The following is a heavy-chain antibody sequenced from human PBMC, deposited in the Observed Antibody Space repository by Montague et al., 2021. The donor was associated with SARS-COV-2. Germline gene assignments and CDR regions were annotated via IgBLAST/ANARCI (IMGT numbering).Heavy chain of an antibody. CDR3: AKCLRFSGFDGNYFDS. D-gene: IGHD5-12*01. CDR2: VSGDGDST. Sequence: SLRLSCAVSGFYFNNYGMSWVRQAPGKGLDWVLAVSGDGDSTYYADSVKGRFTISRDNSKNTLYLQMNSLRAEDTAVYYCAKCLRFSGFDGNYFDSWGQGTLVTVSS. J-gene: IGHJ4*02. CDR1: GFYFNNYG. V-gene: IGHV3-23*01.